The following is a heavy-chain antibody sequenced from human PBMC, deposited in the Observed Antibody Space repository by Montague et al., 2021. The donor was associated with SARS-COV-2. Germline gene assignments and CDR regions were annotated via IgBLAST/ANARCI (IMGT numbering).Heavy chain of an antibody. V-gene: IGHV4-61*01. CDR2: IYYSGST. CDR1: GDSVSSGSYY. CDR3: VRHPWHITIFGVVTRYGMDV. Sequence: SETLSLTCTVSGDSVSSGSYYWSWIRQPPGKGLEWIGYIYYSGSTNYNPSLKSRVTISVDTSKNQFSLKLSSVTAADTAVYYCVRHPWHITIFGVVTRYGMDVWGQGTTVTVSS. D-gene: IGHD3-3*01. J-gene: IGHJ6*02.